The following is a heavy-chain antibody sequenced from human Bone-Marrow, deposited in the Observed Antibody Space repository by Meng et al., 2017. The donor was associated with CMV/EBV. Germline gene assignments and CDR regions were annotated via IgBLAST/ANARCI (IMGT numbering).Heavy chain of an antibody. V-gene: IGHV4-34*01. Sequence: SETLSLTCAVYGGSFSGYYWSWIRQPPGKGLEWIGEINHSGSTNYNPSLKSRVTISVDTSKNQFSLKLSSVTAADTAVYYCARVRDGYNYDYWGQGTLVTVYS. D-gene: IGHD5-24*01. J-gene: IGHJ4*02. CDR3: ARVRDGYNYDY. CDR1: GGSFSGYY. CDR2: INHSGST.